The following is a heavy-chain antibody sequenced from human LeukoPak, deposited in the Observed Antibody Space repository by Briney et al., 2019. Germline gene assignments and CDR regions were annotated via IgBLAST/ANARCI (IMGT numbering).Heavy chain of an antibody. CDR1: GVSISTGLYY. V-gene: IGHV4-39*01. Sequence: SETLSLTCTVSGVSISTGLYYWGWIRQPPGKGLEWIGSIYYSGYTYYNPYYNTSPKSRVTISVDTSENQFSLKLSSVTATDTAVYYCARHGYCGGGSCFTDWYFDLWGRGTLVTVSS. J-gene: IGHJ2*01. CDR2: IYYSGYT. CDR3: ARHGYCGGGSCFTDWYFDL. D-gene: IGHD2-15*01.